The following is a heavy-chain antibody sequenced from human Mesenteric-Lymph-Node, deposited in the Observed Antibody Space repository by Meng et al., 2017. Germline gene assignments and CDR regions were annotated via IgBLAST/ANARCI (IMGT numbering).Heavy chain of an antibody. Sequence: GGSLRLSCAASGFTFSSYGMHWVRQAPGKGLEWVAVIWYDGSNKYYADSVKGRFTISRDNSKNTLYLQMNSLRAEDTAVYYCAKDDIVVVPADYYYGMDVWGQGTTVTVSS. CDR2: IWYDGSNK. CDR3: AKDDIVVVPADYYYGMDV. D-gene: IGHD2-2*01. J-gene: IGHJ6*02. V-gene: IGHV3-33*06. CDR1: GFTFSSYG.